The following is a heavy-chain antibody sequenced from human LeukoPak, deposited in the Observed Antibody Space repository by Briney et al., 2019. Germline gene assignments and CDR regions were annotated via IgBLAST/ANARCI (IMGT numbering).Heavy chain of an antibody. CDR1: GGSFSGYY. Sequence: SETLSLTCAVYGGSFSGYYWSWIRQPPGKGLEWIGEINHSGSTNYNPSLKSRVTISVDTSKNQFSLKLSSVTAADTAVYYCARCSTTVYAFDIWGQGTMVTVSS. CDR3: ARCSTTVYAFDI. CDR2: INHSGST. D-gene: IGHD4-17*01. J-gene: IGHJ3*02. V-gene: IGHV4-34*01.